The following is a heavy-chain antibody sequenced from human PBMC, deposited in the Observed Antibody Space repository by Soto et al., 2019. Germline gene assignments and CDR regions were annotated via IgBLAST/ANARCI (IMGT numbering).Heavy chain of an antibody. CDR2: ISGSGGST. V-gene: IGHV3-23*01. Sequence: EVQLLESGGGLVQPGGSLRLSCAASGFTFSSYAMSWVRQAPGKGLEWVSAISGSGGSTYYADSVKGRFTISRDNSKNTLYLQMNSLRAEDTAVYYCAKDALFTSSGWYNWFDPWGQGTLVTVSS. J-gene: IGHJ5*02. CDR1: GFTFSSYA. D-gene: IGHD6-19*01. CDR3: AKDALFTSSGWYNWFDP.